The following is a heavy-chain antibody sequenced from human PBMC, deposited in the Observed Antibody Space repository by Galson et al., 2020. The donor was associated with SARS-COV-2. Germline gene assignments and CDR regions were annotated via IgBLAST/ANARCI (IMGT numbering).Heavy chain of an antibody. D-gene: IGHD2-2*01. CDR3: ARGNCSTTSCLTIDACEI. CDR1: GFTFSDYS. V-gene: IGHV3-21*01. Sequence: GGSLRLSCAASGFTFSDYSMNWVRQAPGKGLEWVSSISRGSTYIYYADSMKGRFTVSRDNAKNSLFLQMNSLRAEDTAVYYCARGNCSTTSCLTIDACEIWGQGTMVTVSS. CDR2: ISRGSTYI. J-gene: IGHJ3*02.